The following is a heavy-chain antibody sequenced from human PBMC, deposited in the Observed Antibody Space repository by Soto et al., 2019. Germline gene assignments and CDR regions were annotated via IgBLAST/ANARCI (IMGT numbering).Heavy chain of an antibody. CDR3: SRGTYYPQSSGLHADY. V-gene: IGHV3-30*03. J-gene: IGHJ4*02. D-gene: IGHD3-22*01. Sequence: GSLRLSCATSVFSFNDYAMYWVRQAPGHGLEWVAIISSDGHHQFYLDNLRGRFTVSRDNSKNTLYLQMNSLRPEDTAVYYCSRGTYYPQSSGLHADYWGPGTVVTVSS. CDR2: ISSDGHHQ. CDR1: VFSFNDYA.